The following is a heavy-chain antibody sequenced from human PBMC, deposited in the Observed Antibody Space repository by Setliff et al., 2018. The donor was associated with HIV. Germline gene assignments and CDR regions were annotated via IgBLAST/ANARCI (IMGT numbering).Heavy chain of an antibody. J-gene: IGHJ5*02. CDR2: IIPILDTT. Sequence: SVKVSCKAAGGTFNNYVFSWVRKAPGRGLEWIGTIIPILDTTNYAQKFQDRVTITTDESTSTAYMELRSLTSEDTAAYYCARDLDEAVKDADNYVPLDLWGQGTLVTVSS. CDR1: GGTFNNYV. CDR3: ARDLDEAVKDADNYVPLDL. D-gene: IGHD3-16*01. V-gene: IGHV1-69*11.